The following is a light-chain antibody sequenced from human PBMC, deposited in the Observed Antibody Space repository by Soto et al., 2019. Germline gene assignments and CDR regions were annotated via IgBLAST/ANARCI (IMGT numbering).Light chain of an antibody. Sequence: QSALTQPASVSESPGRWITISCTGTSRYVGGYNYVSWYQQHPGKAPKLMIYDVSNRPSGVSNRFSGSKAGNTASLTISGLQAEDEADYYCSSYTSSSTYVFGTGTKVTVL. CDR1: SRYVGGYNY. CDR2: DVS. V-gene: IGLV2-14*01. J-gene: IGLJ1*01. CDR3: SSYTSSSTYV.